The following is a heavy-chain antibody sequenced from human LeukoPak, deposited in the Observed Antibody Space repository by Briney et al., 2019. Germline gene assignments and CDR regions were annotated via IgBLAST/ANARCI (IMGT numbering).Heavy chain of an antibody. J-gene: IGHJ4*02. D-gene: IGHD1-26*01. CDR1: GFTFDDYA. V-gene: IGHV3-9*01. CDR3: AKDLGPAGTGSSTYYFDY. Sequence: GGSLRLSCAASGFTFDDYAMHWVRQAPGKGLEWVSGISWNSDSIGYADSVKGRFTISRDNAKNSLYLQMNSLRAEDTALYYCAKDLGPAGTGSSTYYFDYWGQGTLVTVSS. CDR2: ISWNSDSI.